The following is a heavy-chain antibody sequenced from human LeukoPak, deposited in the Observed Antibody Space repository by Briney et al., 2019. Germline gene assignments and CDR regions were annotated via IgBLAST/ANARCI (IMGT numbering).Heavy chain of an antibody. CDR3: AKGPWLAYPYYFDY. D-gene: IGHD6-19*01. Sequence: PGGSLRLSCAASGFTFDTYTMNWVRQAPGKGLEWVSSITSNTKYIFYADSVKGRFTISRDNSKNTLYLQMNSLRAEDTAVYYCAKGPWLAYPYYFDYWGQGTLVTVSS. CDR1: GFTFDTYT. J-gene: IGHJ4*02. V-gene: IGHV3-21*04. CDR2: ITSNTKYI.